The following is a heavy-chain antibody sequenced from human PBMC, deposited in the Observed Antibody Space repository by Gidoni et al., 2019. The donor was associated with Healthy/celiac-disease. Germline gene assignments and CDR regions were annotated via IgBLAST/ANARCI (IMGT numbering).Heavy chain of an antibody. CDR1: GGSISSSSYY. Sequence: QLQLQESGPGLVKPSETLSLTCTVSGGSISSSSYYWGWIRQPPGKGLEWIGSIYYSGSTYYNPSLKSRVTISVDTSKNQFSLKLSSVTAADTAVYYCARLTIFGVVRDYWGQGTLVTVSS. CDR2: IYYSGST. CDR3: ARLTIFGVVRDY. V-gene: IGHV4-39*01. J-gene: IGHJ4*02. D-gene: IGHD3-3*01.